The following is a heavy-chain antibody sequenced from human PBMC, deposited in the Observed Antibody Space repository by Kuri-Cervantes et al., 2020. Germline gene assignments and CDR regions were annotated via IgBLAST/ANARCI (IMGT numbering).Heavy chain of an antibody. Sequence: GSLRLSCNVSGGSISSSSYYWAWIRQSPGKGLEWIGSIYHSGSTYYNPSLKSRVTISVDTSKNQFSLKLSSVTAADTAVYYCARHKYYYDSSGYATRGYYYYMDVWGKGTTVTVSS. CDR3: ARHKYYYDSSGYATRGYYYYMDV. CDR1: GGSISSSSYY. CDR2: IYHSGST. J-gene: IGHJ6*03. V-gene: IGHV4-39*01. D-gene: IGHD3-22*01.